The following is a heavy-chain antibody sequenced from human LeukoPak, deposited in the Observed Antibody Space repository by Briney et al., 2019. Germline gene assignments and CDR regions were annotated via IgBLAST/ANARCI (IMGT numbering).Heavy chain of an antibody. J-gene: IGHJ4*02. CDR1: GFTFSSYS. CDR3: ARDGDYDILTGYYSIIDY. CDR2: ISSSSIYI. Sequence: GGSLRLSCAASGFTFSSYSMSWVRQAPGKGLEWVSSISSSSIYIYYADSVKGRVTIYRDNAKNSLYLQMNSLRAEDTAVYYCARDGDYDILTGYYSIIDYWGQGTLVTVSS. V-gene: IGHV3-21*01. D-gene: IGHD3-9*01.